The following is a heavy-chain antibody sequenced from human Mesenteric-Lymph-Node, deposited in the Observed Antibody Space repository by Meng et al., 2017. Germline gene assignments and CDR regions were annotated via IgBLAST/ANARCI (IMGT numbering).Heavy chain of an antibody. CDR2: IHHSGRS. J-gene: IGHJ5*02. V-gene: IGHV4-4*02. Sequence: QVVRAVAGRVLGNPSGTLCLAWTFSGSAISSSDWWSWVRQPPGKGLEWIGEIHHSGRSNYNPSLQSRVTFSVDRSKNQFSLILTSLTAADTAVYFCARIPRITMVRGVISGWFDPWGQGTLVTVSS. CDR3: ARIPRITMVRGVISGWFDP. D-gene: IGHD3-10*01. CDR1: GSAISSSDW.